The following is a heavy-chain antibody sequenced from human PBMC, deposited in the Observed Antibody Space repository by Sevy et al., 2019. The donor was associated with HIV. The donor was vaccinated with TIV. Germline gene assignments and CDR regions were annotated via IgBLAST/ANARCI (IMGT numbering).Heavy chain of an antibody. CDR3: AGENAWGRGYS. CDR2: IYYNGHI. Sequence: LSLTCTVSGGSITSLYWNWIRQPPGKGLEWIANIYYNGHINYNPSLKSRVTLSLDTSKDQFSLRLSSVTAADTAMYYCAGENAWGRGYSWGQGTLVTVSS. V-gene: IGHV4-59*08. D-gene: IGHD1-26*01. CDR1: GGSITSLY. J-gene: IGHJ4*02.